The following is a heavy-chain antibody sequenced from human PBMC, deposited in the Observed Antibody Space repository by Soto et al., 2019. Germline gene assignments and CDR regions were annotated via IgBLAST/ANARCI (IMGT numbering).Heavy chain of an antibody. CDR1: GFTFSSYS. V-gene: IGHV3-21*01. Sequence: EVQLVESGGGLVKPGGSLRLSCAASGFTFSSYSMNWVRQAPGKGLEWVSSISSSSSYIYYADSVKGRFTISRDNAKNALYLQMNSLRAEDTAVYYCARGGYSSSSVDYWGQGTLVTVSS. CDR2: ISSSSSYI. D-gene: IGHD6-6*01. J-gene: IGHJ4*02. CDR3: ARGGYSSSSVDY.